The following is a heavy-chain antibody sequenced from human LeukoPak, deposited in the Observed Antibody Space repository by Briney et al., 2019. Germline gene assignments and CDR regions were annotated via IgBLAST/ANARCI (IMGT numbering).Heavy chain of an antibody. CDR1: GGSISSSSYY. J-gene: IGHJ4*02. V-gene: IGHV4-39*07. Sequence: SETLSLTCTVSGGSISSSSYYWGWIRQPPGKGLEWIGSIYYSGSTYYNPSLKSRVTISVDTSKNQFSLKLSSVTAADTAVYYCAREGIGFYSDYALGYWGQGTLVTVSS. CDR2: IYYSGST. CDR3: AREGIGFYSDYALGY. D-gene: IGHD4-11*01.